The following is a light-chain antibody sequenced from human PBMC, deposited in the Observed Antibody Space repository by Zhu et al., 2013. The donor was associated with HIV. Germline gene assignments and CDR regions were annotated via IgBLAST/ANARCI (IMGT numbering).Light chain of an antibody. J-gene: IGKJ3*01. CDR3: HHVNDNPA. CDR2: AAS. Sequence: DIQLTQSPSFVSASVRDRVTITCRASQDIGRYLAWYQQRPGKAPELLVYAASTLQDRVPSRFAGRGSGTEFTLTITGLQPEDFATYYCHHVNDNPAFGPGTKVDFK. CDR1: QDIGRY. V-gene: IGKV1-9*01.